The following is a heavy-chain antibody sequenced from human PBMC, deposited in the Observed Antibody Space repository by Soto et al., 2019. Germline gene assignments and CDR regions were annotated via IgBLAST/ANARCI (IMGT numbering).Heavy chain of an antibody. CDR1: GFTFSSYA. Sequence: GGSLRLSCAASGFTFSSYAMSWVRQAPGKGLEWVSAISGSGGSTYYADSVKGRFTISRDNSKNTLYRQMNSLRAEDTAVYYCAKDSRSSVRPILWFGESVGWFDPWGQGTLVTVSS. CDR2: ISGSGGST. V-gene: IGHV3-23*01. CDR3: AKDSRSSVRPILWFGESVGWFDP. D-gene: IGHD3-10*01. J-gene: IGHJ5*02.